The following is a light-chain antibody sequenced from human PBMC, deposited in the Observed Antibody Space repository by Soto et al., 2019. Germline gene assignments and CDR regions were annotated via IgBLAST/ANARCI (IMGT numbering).Light chain of an antibody. J-gene: IGKJ1*01. Sequence: EIVLTQSPGTLSLSPGERATLSCRASESVSSSYLAWYQQKPGQAPRLLIYGASSRATGIPDRFSGSGSGTDFTLTISRLEPEDFAVYYGQQYGNSRTFGQGTKVYIK. CDR3: QQYGNSRT. CDR1: ESVSSSY. V-gene: IGKV3-20*01. CDR2: GAS.